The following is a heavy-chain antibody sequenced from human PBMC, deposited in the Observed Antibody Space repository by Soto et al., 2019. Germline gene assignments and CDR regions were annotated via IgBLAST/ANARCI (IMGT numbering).Heavy chain of an antibody. J-gene: IGHJ3*02. Sequence: GGSLRLSCAASGFTFSSYWMSWVRQAPGKGLEWVANIKQDGSEKYYVDSVKGRFTISRDNAKNSLYLQMNSLRAEDTAVYYCARGAYDILTGSGAFDIWGQGTMVTVSS. CDR2: IKQDGSEK. V-gene: IGHV3-7*01. D-gene: IGHD3-9*01. CDR3: ARGAYDILTGSGAFDI. CDR1: GFTFSSYW.